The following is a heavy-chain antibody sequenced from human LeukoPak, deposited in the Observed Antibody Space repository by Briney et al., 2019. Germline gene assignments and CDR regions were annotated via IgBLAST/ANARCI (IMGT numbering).Heavy chain of an antibody. D-gene: IGHD1-26*01. CDR1: GYTFINYW. Sequence: GESLKISCQGSGYTFINYWIAWVRQKPGKGLEWMGIIYPGDSDTRYSPSFQGQVTISADKSISTAYLQWSSLKASDTAMYYCARRGFSIVGATTYYFDYWGQGTLVTVSS. V-gene: IGHV5-51*01. J-gene: IGHJ4*02. CDR2: IYPGDSDT. CDR3: ARRGFSIVGATTYYFDY.